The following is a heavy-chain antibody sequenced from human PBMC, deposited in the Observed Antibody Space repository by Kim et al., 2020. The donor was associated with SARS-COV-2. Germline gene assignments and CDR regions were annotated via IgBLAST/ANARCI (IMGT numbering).Heavy chain of an antibody. J-gene: IGHJ6*03. CDR2: ISYDGSNK. CDR1: GFTFSSYA. V-gene: IGHV3-30-3*01. D-gene: IGHD4-17*01. CDR3: ARAATVTTWGYYYYYID. Sequence: GGSLRLSCAASGFTFSSYAMHWVRQAPGKGLEWVAVISYDGSNKYYADSVKGRFTISRDNSKNTLYLQMNSLRAEDTAVYYCARAATVTTWGYYYYYID.